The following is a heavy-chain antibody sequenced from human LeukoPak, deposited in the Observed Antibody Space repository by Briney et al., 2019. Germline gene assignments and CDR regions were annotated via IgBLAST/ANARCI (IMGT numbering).Heavy chain of an antibody. D-gene: IGHD6-19*01. CDR2: INHSGST. CDR3: ACRARRGWHKPVDY. V-gene: IGHV4-34*01. Sequence: SETLSLTCAVYGGSFSGYYWSWIRQPPGKGLEWIGEINHSGSTNYNPSLKSRVTISVDTSKNQFSLKLSSVTAADTAVYYCACRARRGWHKPVDYWGQGTLVTVSS. CDR1: GGSFSGYY. J-gene: IGHJ4*02.